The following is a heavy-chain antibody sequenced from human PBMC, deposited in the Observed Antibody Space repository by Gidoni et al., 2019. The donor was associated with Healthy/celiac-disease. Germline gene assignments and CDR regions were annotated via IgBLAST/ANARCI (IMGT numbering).Heavy chain of an antibody. D-gene: IGHD3-10*01. CDR2: INIDGSST. J-gene: IGHJ3*02. Sequence: EVQLVESGGGLVQPGGSLRLSGAASGCTFSSYWMHWVRQAPGKGLVWVSRINIDGSSTSYADSVKGRFTISRDNAKNTLYLQMNSLRAEDTAVYYCARDGGRITMVRGVAFDIWGQGTMVTVSS. CDR1: GCTFSSYW. CDR3: ARDGGRITMVRGVAFDI. V-gene: IGHV3-74*01.